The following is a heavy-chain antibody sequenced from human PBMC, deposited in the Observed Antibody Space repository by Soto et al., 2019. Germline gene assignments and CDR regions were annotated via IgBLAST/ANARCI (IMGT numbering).Heavy chain of an antibody. CDR3: ASGPFYAVAI. Sequence: QVQLQESGPGLVKPSGTLSLTCAVSGVSLSNPNWWAWVRQAPGKGLEWIGEIDHSGSTNYNPSLNSRVTIAVARSKNQCALKLSSVAAADTAVYYCASGPFYAVAIWGQGPMVTVSS. CDR1: GVSLSNPNW. J-gene: IGHJ3*02. V-gene: IGHV4-4*02. CDR2: IDHSGST. D-gene: IGHD3-3*02.